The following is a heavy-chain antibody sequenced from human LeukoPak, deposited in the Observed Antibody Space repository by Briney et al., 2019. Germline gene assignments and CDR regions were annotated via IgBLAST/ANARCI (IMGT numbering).Heavy chain of an antibody. CDR2: IWYDGSNK. J-gene: IGHJ4*02. D-gene: IGHD1-26*01. V-gene: IGHV3-33*01. Sequence: PGGSLRLSCAASGFTFSSYGMHWVRQAPGKGLEWVAVIWYDGSNKYYADSVKGRFTISRDNSKNTLYLQMNSLRAEDTAVYYCARVVFGGELPVTLDYWGQGTLVTVSS. CDR3: ARVVFGGELPVTLDY. CDR1: GFTFSSYG.